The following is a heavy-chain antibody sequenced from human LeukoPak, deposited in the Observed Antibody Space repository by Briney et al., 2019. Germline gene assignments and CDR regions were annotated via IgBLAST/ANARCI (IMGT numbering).Heavy chain of an antibody. Sequence: SETLSLTCTVSGGSISSSSYYWGWIRQPPGKGLEWIGSIYYSGSTYYNPSLKSRVTISVDTSKNQFSLKLSSVTAADTAVYYCARVGATAPGMGYFDYWGQGTLVTVSS. D-gene: IGHD1-26*01. CDR2: IYYSGST. V-gene: IGHV4-39*01. J-gene: IGHJ4*02. CDR1: GGSISSSSYY. CDR3: ARVGATAPGMGYFDY.